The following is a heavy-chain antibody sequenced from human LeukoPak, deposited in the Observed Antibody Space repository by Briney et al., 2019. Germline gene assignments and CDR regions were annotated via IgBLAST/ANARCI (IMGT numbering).Heavy chain of an antibody. J-gene: IGHJ4*02. V-gene: IGHV3-30*03. CDR1: GFTFSSYG. Sequence: PGRSLRLSCAAPGFTFSSYGMHWVRQAPGKGLEWVAVISYDGSNKYYADSVKGRFTISRDNAKNSLYLQMNSLRAEDTAVYYCARAWVPAATSLDYWGQGTLVTVSS. D-gene: IGHD2-2*01. CDR3: ARAWVPAATSLDY. CDR2: ISYDGSNK.